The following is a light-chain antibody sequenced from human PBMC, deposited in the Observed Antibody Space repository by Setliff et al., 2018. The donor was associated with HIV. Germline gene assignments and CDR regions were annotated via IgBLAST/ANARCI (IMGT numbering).Light chain of an antibody. Sequence: SPGQSITISCAGTSSDIGDYNYVSWYQQYPGKVPKLMIYEVSYRPSGVSNRFSGSKSGNTASLTISGLQAEDEADYFCSSFTNSRTYVFGTGTKVTVL. CDR3: SSFTNSRTYV. CDR1: SSDIGDYNY. CDR2: EVS. J-gene: IGLJ1*01. V-gene: IGLV2-14*01.